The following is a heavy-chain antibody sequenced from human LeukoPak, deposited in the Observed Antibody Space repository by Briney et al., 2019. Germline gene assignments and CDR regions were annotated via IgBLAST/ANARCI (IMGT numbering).Heavy chain of an antibody. CDR3: ATYTHWVAGDV. D-gene: IGHD3-16*01. J-gene: IGHJ6*02. CDR1: GFNFSKSW. V-gene: IGHV3-7*01. CDR2: MNGDGSVK. Sequence: GGSLRLSCAASGFNFSKSWMSWVRQAPGKGLEWVANMNGDGSVKDYVDSVKGRFTISRDNARQSLYLQMSDLRAEDTAVYYCATYTHWVAGDVWGQGTTVTVSS.